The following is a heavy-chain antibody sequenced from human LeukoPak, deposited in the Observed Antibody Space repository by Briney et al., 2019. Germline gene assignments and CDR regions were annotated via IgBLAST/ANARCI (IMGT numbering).Heavy chain of an antibody. CDR3: ARQGAAGKYYYYYMDV. J-gene: IGHJ6*03. D-gene: IGHD6-13*01. CDR2: IYPDDSNT. Sequence: GESLKISCQGSGYNFPIYWIGWVRHMPGQGLEWMGMIYPDDSNTIYGPSFQGQVTISADKSINTAYLEWSSLKASDTAIYYCARQGAAGKYYYYYMDVSGKGTTVTVSS. V-gene: IGHV5-51*01. CDR1: GYNFPIYW.